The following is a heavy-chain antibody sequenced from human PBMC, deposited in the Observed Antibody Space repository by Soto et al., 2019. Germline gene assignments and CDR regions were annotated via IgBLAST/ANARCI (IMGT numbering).Heavy chain of an antibody. CDR3: ARGSNSNFEGPIV. J-gene: IGHJ3*01. Sequence: AETLSLTCIASGCTIGSNSWNWVRQPPGKGLEWIGYIFYRGETNYNPSHSLWSRVTISTATSKNQVYLTLTSVTAADTAVYYWARGSNSNFEGPIVWGQGTMVTVSS. CDR1: GCTIGSNS. V-gene: IGHV4-59*13. D-gene: IGHD4-4*01. CDR2: IFYRGET.